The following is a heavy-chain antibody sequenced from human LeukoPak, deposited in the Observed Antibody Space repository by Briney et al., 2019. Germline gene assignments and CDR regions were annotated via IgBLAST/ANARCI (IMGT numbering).Heavy chain of an antibody. CDR3: ARVGRPKYYYSYMDV. Sequence: VASVKVSCKASGGTFSSYAISWVRQAPGQGLEWMGGIIPIFGTANYAQKFQGRVTITTDESTSTAYMELSSLRSEDTAVYYCARVGRPKYYYSYMDVWGKGTTVTVSS. V-gene: IGHV1-69*05. CDR1: GGTFSSYA. J-gene: IGHJ6*03. CDR2: IIPIFGTA.